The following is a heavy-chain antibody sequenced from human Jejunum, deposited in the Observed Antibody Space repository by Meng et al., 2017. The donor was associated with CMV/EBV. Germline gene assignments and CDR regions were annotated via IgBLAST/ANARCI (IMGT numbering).Heavy chain of an antibody. CDR3: ATVTYPGYLLVAGWFDP. CDR2: IFPGDSDT. CDR1: YLFSSPW. D-gene: IGHD2-8*02. J-gene: IGHJ5*02. V-gene: IGHV5-51*01. Sequence: YLFSSPWIGWVRQRPGTALELMGIIFPGDSDTRYSPSFQDQVTMSVDKSLSTAYLQWTSLKASDTAMYYCATVTYPGYLLVAGWFDPWGQGTLVTVSS.